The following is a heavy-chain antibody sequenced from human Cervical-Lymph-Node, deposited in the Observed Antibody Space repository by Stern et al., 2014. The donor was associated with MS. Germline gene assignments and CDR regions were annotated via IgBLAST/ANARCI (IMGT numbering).Heavy chain of an antibody. J-gene: IGHJ6*02. Sequence: MQLVESGAEMKQPGSSVTVSCKASEDTLSRFAISWVRQAPGQGLEWMGGIIPIFGTTHYAQKFQGRVTFTADQSTGRVYMDLRSLKSEDTAVYYCARDNDDNGMDVWGQGTTITVSS. CDR1: EDTLSRFA. CDR2: IIPIFGTT. V-gene: IGHV1-69*01. CDR3: ARDNDDNGMDV. D-gene: IGHD1-1*01.